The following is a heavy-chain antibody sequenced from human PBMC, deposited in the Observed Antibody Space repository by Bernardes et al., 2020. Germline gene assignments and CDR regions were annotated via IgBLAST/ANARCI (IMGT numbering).Heavy chain of an antibody. CDR3: AKDPCSGGTCYSGGH. CDR1: GFTFSSYA. J-gene: IGHJ4*02. V-gene: IGHV3-23*01. D-gene: IGHD2-15*01. Sequence: GWSLRLSCAASGFTFSSYAMSWVRQAPGKGLEWVSTVGGSGVYTNYADSVKGRFTISRDNAKNTLYLQMDSLRADDTAIYYCAKDPCSGGTCYSGGHWGQGTLVPASS. CDR2: VGGSGVYT.